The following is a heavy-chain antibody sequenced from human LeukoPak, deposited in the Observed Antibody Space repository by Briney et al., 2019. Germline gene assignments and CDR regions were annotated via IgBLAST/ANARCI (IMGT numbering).Heavy chain of an antibody. CDR3: ASGTTTMIRGVYYYYYGMDV. CDR2: VSGYNGNT. V-gene: IGHV1-18*01. Sequence: ASVKVFCKASRGTFSKYAISWVRHAPAQGLEYMRWVSGYNGNTNYAQEVKGRVTMTTETSTNTAYMELRNLRSDDTAVYYCASGTTTMIRGVYYYYYGMDVWGQGTTVTVSS. J-gene: IGHJ6*02. CDR1: RGTFSKYA. D-gene: IGHD3-10*01.